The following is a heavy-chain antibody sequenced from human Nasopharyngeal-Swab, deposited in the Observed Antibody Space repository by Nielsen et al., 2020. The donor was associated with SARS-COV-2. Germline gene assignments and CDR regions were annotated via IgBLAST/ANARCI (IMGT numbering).Heavy chain of an antibody. CDR1: GYTFTSYY. D-gene: IGHD3-3*01. J-gene: IGHJ4*02. CDR3: ARANRSGIFGVVLNFDY. V-gene: IGHV1-46*01. Sequence: ASVKVSCKASGYTFTSYYMHWVRQAPGQGLEWMGIINPSGGSTSYAQKFQGRVTMTRDTSTSTVYMELSSLRSDDTAVYYCARANRSGIFGVVLNFDYWGQGTLVTVSS. CDR2: INPSGGST.